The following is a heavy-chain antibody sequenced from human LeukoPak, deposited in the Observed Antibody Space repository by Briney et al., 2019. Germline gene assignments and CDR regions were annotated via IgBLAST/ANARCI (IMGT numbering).Heavy chain of an antibody. V-gene: IGHV3-30*02. J-gene: IGHJ4*02. CDR3: AKAGAVVVVVAKYFDY. D-gene: IGHD2-15*01. Sequence: GGSLRLSCAASGFSFSHYGMHWVRQAPGKGLEWVAFKQNDGSSTFYADSVKGRFTISRDNSKNTLYLQMNSLRAEDTAVYYCAKAGAVVVVVAKYFDYWGQGTLVTVSS. CDR1: GFSFSHYG. CDR2: KQNDGSST.